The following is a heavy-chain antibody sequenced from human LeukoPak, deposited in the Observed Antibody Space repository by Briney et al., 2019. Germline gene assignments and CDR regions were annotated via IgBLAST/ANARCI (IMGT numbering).Heavy chain of an antibody. CDR2: IHYSGST. D-gene: IGHD3-22*01. V-gene: IGHV4-59*13. J-gene: IGHJ4*02. CDR3: ARVGDYYDTSGPHDY. CDR1: GGSIGTYY. Sequence: PSETLSLSCTVSGGSIGTYYWSWIRQPPGKGLEWIGYIHYSGSTNYNPSFKSRVTISVDTSKNQFSLKLSSVTAADTAVYYCARVGDYYDTSGPHDYWGQGTLVTVSS.